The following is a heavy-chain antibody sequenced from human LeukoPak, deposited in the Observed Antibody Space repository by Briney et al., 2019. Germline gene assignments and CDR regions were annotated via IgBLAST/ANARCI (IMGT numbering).Heavy chain of an antibody. Sequence: SETLSLTCTVSGGSISSYYWSWIRQPPGKGLEWIGEINHSGSTNYNPSLKSRVTISVDTSKNQFSLKLSSVTAADTAVYYCAGGLWLDYWGQGTLVTVSS. D-gene: IGHD5-18*01. V-gene: IGHV4-34*01. CDR2: INHSGST. CDR3: AGGLWLDY. J-gene: IGHJ4*02. CDR1: GGSISSYY.